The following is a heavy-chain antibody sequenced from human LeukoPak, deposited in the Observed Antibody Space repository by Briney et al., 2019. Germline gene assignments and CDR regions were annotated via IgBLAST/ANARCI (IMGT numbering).Heavy chain of an antibody. CDR2: INGDGRNI. Sequence: PGGSLRLSCVASGFTFSSYWMHWVRQDPRKGLVWVSRINGDGRNINYADSVRGRFTISRDNAKNTLYLQMNTLRVEDTAVYYCARDRSAARPDYFDYWGQGTLVTVSS. V-gene: IGHV3-74*01. J-gene: IGHJ4*02. CDR3: ARDRSAARPDYFDY. D-gene: IGHD6-6*01. CDR1: GFTFSSYW.